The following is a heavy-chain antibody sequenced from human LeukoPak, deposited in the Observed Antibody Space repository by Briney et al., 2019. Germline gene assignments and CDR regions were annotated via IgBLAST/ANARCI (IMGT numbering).Heavy chain of an antibody. CDR2: IYYSGST. V-gene: IGHV4-59*01. Sequence: SETLSLTCTVSGGSISSYYWSWIRQPPGKGLEWIGYIYYSGSTNYNPSLKSRVTISVDTSKNQFSLKLSSVTAADTAVYYCARVNRLLWFGELWGQGTLVTVSS. D-gene: IGHD3-10*01. CDR3: ARVNRLLWFGEL. CDR1: GGSISSYY. J-gene: IGHJ4*02.